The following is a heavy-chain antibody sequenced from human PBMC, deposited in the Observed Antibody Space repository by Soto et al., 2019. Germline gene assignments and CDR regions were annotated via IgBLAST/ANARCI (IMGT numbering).Heavy chain of an antibody. Sequence: PGGSLRLSCAASGFTFSSYAMSWVRQAPGKGLEWVSAISGSGGSTYYADSVKGRFTISRDNSKNTVYLQMNSLRAEDTAVYYCAKTPKYCSSTSCYLEYWGQGTLVTVSS. CDR3: AKTPKYCSSTSCYLEY. CDR2: ISGSGGST. J-gene: IGHJ4*02. CDR1: GFTFSSYA. D-gene: IGHD2-2*01. V-gene: IGHV3-23*01.